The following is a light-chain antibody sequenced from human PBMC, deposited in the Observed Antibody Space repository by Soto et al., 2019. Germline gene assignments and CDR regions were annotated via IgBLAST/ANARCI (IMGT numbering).Light chain of an antibody. V-gene: IGKV1-5*03. CDR1: QSINSW. J-gene: IGKJ1*01. Sequence: DIQMTQSPSTVSASVGDRVTITCRASQSINSWLAWYRQKPGKAPKLLIYKASSLESGVPSRFSGSGSGTEFTLTISSLQPDDFATYYCQQYHTYPCTFGQGTKVEI. CDR3: QQYHTYPCT. CDR2: KAS.